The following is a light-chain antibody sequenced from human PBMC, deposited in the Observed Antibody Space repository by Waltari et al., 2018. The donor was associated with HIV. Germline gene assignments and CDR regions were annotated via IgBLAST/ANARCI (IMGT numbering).Light chain of an antibody. CDR1: QSVGGD. J-gene: IGKJ4*01. V-gene: IGKV3-15*01. Sequence: ETVMTQSPALLSVSPSDRHNNSCRASQSVGGDVAWYQQKPGQAPSLLIYGATSRATGIPARFSASGSGTEFILTISSLQSEDFAVYFCQQYNHWPLTFGGGTKVEIK. CDR2: GAT. CDR3: QQYNHWPLT.